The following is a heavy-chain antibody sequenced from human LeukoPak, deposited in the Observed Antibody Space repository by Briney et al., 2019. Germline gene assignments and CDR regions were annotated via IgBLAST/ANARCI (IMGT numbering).Heavy chain of an antibody. V-gene: IGHV4-59*12. CDR1: RGSISSEF. Sequence: KPSETLSLTCTVSRGSISSEFWSWIRQPPGKGLEWIGYIHYSGSTSYNPSLKSRVTISVDTSKNQFSLKLDSVTAADTAVYYCARELEGNAARSIVVVVAATLYDYWGQGTLVTVSS. CDR3: ARELEGNAARSIVVVVAATLYDY. CDR2: IHYSGST. J-gene: IGHJ4*02. D-gene: IGHD2-15*01.